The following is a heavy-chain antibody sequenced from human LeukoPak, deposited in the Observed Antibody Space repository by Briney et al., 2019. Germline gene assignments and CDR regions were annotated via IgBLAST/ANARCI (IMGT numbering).Heavy chain of an antibody. J-gene: IGHJ4*02. Sequence: PGGSLRLSCAASGFTFSNYGMHWVRQAPGKGLEWMTIIWYDGSNKYYADSVKGRFTISRDNSKNTLYLQMNSLRAEDTAVYYCARGGRGYCTSSSCYFDYWGQGTLVTVSS. CDR3: ARGGRGYCTSSSCYFDY. V-gene: IGHV3-33*01. CDR1: GFTFSNYG. CDR2: IWYDGSNK. D-gene: IGHD2-2*01.